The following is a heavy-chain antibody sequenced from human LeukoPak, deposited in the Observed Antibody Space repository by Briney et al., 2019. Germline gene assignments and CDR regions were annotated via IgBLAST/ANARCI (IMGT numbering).Heavy chain of an antibody. Sequence: SETLSLTCTVSGYSISSGYYWGWIRQPPGKGLEWIGSIYHSGSTYYNPSLKSRVTISVDTSKNQFSLKLSSVTAADTAVYYCARSQPVVVPAAGNWFDPWGQGTLVTVSS. CDR1: GYSISSGYY. CDR3: ARSQPVVVPAAGNWFDP. V-gene: IGHV4-38-2*02. D-gene: IGHD2-2*01. J-gene: IGHJ5*02. CDR2: IYHSGST.